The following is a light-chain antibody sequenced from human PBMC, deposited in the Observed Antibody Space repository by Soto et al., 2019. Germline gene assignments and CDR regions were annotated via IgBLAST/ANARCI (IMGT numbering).Light chain of an antibody. J-gene: IGKJ2*01. CDR1: QSVSST. V-gene: IGKV3-15*01. Sequence: EIVMTQSPANLSVSPGERATLSCRASQSVSSTLAWYQQKPGKGPRLLIYGASTRATSIPARFSGSGSGTEFTLTINSLQSEDFAVYYCQQYNKWPPYTFGQGTKLEIK. CDR2: GAS. CDR3: QQYNKWPPYT.